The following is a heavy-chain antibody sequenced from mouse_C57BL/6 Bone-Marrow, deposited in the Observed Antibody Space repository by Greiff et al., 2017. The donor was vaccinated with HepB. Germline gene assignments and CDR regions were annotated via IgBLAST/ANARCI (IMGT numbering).Heavy chain of an antibody. CDR2: IDPETGGT. V-gene: IGHV1-15*01. D-gene: IGHD2-2*01. Sequence: VQLQQSGAELVRPGASVTLSCKASGYTFTDYEMHWVKQTPVHGLEWIGAIDPETGGTAYNQKFKGKAILTADKSSSTAYMELLSLTSEDSAVYYCTRSGYYYAMDYWGQGTSVTVSS. CDR1: GYTFTDYE. CDR3: TRSGYYYAMDY. J-gene: IGHJ4*01.